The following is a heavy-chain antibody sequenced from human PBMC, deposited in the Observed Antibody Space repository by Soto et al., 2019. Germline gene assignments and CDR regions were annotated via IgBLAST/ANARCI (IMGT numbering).Heavy chain of an antibody. CDR2: MNPNTGNS. CDR3: ARRAETNGWNGFGADKYYFDF. J-gene: IGHJ4*02. CDR1: GYTFTSYD. Sequence: ASVKVSCKASGYTFTSYDIYGVRQATGQGLEWMGWMNPNTGNSGYAQKFQGRVTMTSDTSISTAHMELSSLRSEDTAVYYCARRAETNGWNGFGADKYYFDFWGQGTLVTVSS. V-gene: IGHV1-8*01. D-gene: IGHD1-1*01.